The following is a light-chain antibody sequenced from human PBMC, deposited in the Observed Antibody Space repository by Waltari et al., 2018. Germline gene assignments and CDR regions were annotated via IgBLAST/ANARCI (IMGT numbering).Light chain of an antibody. J-gene: IGLJ1*01. CDR1: SRDFGTYDV. V-gene: IGLV2-23*01. Sequence: QSALAQPASVSGSPGQSITISCTGASRDFGTYDVVSWYQQHPGRAPTVLIYEGSKRPFGVSDRVSGSHSGNTASLTISGLQPDDEADYYCCSYAGDIFVFAAWTRVTVL. CDR3: CSYAGDIFV. CDR2: EGS.